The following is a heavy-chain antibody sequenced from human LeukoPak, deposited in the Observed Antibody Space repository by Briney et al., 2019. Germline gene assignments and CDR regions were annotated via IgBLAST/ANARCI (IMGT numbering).Heavy chain of an antibody. CDR1: GGSISSYY. Sequence: PSETMSLTCTVSGGSISSYYWSWIRQPPGKGLEWIGYIYYSGSTNYNPSLKSRVTISADTSKNQFSLKLSSVTVADTAVYYCARDRYSYGLFDYWGQGTLVTVSS. CDR2: IYYSGST. V-gene: IGHV4-59*01. CDR3: ARDRYSYGLFDY. D-gene: IGHD5-18*01. J-gene: IGHJ4*02.